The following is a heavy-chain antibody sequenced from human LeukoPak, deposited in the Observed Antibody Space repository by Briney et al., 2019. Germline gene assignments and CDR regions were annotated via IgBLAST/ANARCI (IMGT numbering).Heavy chain of an antibody. CDR1: GFTFGDFP. D-gene: IGHD5-12*01. V-gene: IGHV3-49*03. CDR3: TRDGYSGYDPYYFDY. CDR2: IRSQLYGGTT. Sequence: GGSLRLSCSTSGFTFGDFPMTWFRQAPGKGLEWVGFIRSQLYGGTTEYAASVKGRFTISRDDSKSIAYLQMNSLKSEDTAVYYCTRDGYSGYDPYYFDYWGQGILVTGSS. J-gene: IGHJ4*02.